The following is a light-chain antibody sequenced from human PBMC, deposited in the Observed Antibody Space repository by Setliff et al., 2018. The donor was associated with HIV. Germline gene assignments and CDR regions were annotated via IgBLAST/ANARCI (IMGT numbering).Light chain of an antibody. V-gene: IGLV2-14*03. J-gene: IGLJ3*02. CDR2: EVS. Sequence: QSALAQTASVSGSPGQSITIACTGTTSDIAAFKYISWYQQHPGTAPKLIIYEVSNRPSGVSYRFSGSKSGNTASLTISGLRAEDEADYYCSSYTSTDTWVFGGGTKVTVL. CDR3: SSYTSTDTWV. CDR1: TSDIAAFKY.